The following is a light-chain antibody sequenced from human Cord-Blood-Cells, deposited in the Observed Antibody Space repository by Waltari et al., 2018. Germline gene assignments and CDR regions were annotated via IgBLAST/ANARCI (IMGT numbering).Light chain of an antibody. Sequence: QSALTQPASVSGSPGQSITISCTGTSSDVGGYNYVSWYQQHPDKAPKRIIYDVSNRPSGVCNRFSGSKSGNTAAMTISGLQAEDEADYYCSSYTSSSTLVFGGGTKLTGL. V-gene: IGLV2-14*01. CDR2: DVS. CDR1: SSDVGGYNY. CDR3: SSYTSSSTLV. J-gene: IGLJ2*01.